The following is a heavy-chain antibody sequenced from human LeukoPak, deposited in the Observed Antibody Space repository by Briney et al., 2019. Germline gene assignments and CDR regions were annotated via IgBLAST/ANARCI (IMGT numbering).Heavy chain of an antibody. CDR3: ARHERGYYDSSGYPYFDY. D-gene: IGHD3-22*01. CDR1: GGSISSYY. V-gene: IGHV4-59*08. CDR2: IYYSGST. Sequence: SETLSLTCTVSGGSISSYYWSWVRQPPGEGLEGIGYIYYSGSTNYNPSLKSRVTISVDTSKNQFSLQLSSVTAADTAVYYCARHERGYYDSSGYPYFDYWGQGTLVTVSS. J-gene: IGHJ4*02.